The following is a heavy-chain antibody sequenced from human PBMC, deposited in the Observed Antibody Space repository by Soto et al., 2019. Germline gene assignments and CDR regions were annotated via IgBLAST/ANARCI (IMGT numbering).Heavy chain of an antibody. D-gene: IGHD3-3*01. Sequence: QVQLVQSGAEVKKPGASVKVSCKASGYTFTSYDINWVRQATGQGLEWMGWMNPNSGNTSCAQKFQGRVTMTRDTSIITAYMELSSLRSEDTAVYYCAAPRSGSYYYGMDVWGQGTAVTVSS. CDR3: AAPRSGSYYYGMDV. V-gene: IGHV1-8*01. J-gene: IGHJ6*02. CDR1: GYTFTSYD. CDR2: MNPNSGNT.